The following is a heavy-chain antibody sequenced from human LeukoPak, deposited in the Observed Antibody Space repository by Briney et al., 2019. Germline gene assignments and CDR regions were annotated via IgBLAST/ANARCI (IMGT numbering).Heavy chain of an antibody. D-gene: IGHD6-13*01. CDR1: GFTFDDYA. J-gene: IGHJ4*02. Sequence: HTGGSLRLSCAASGFTFDDYAMHWVRQAPGKGLEWVSGISWNSGSIGYADSVKGRFTISRGNAKNTLYLQMNSLRVEDTAVYYCARVSIRSSSWYPIDYWGQGTLVTVSS. V-gene: IGHV3-9*01. CDR3: ARVSIRSSSWYPIDY. CDR2: ISWNSGSI.